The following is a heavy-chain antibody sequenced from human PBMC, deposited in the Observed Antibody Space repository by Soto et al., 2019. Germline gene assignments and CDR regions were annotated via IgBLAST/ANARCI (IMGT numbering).Heavy chain of an antibody. J-gene: IGHJ4*02. CDR1: GGSISSGGYY. CDR2: IYYSGST. V-gene: IGHV4-31*03. CDR3: ARVQIYYDSSGPERHPLIDY. D-gene: IGHD3-22*01. Sequence: SETLSLTCTVSGGSISSGGYYWSWIRQHPGKGLEWIGYIYYSGSTYYNPSLKSRVTISVDTSKNQFSLKLSSVTAADTAVYYCARVQIYYDSSGPERHPLIDYWGQGTLVNVSS.